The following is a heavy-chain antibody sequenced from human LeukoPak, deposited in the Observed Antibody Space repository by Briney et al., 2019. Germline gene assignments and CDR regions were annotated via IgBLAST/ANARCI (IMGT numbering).Heavy chain of an antibody. J-gene: IGHJ4*02. V-gene: IGHV1-2*02. Sequence: ASVKVSCKASGYTFTSYGISWVRQAPGQGLEWMGWIDPNSGGTNYAQRFQGRVTMTRDTSISTVYMELSSLRSDDTAVYYCAKDLGSGSYQPSDYWGQGTLVTVSS. CDR3: AKDLGSGSYQPSDY. D-gene: IGHD1-26*01. CDR2: IDPNSGGT. CDR1: GYTFTSYG.